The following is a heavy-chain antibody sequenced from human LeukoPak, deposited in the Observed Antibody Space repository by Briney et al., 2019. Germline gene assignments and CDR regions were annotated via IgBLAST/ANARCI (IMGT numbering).Heavy chain of an antibody. CDR1: GFTFSDYA. D-gene: IGHD3-9*01. V-gene: IGHV3-30-3*01. Sequence: GGSLRLSCAASGFTFSDYAIHWVRQAPGKGLDWVTFISYDGSNKNYAESVKGRFTISRDNSKNTVYLQMNSLRVEDTAVYYCASTIGLTPPGYWGQGTLVTVSS. CDR2: ISYDGSNK. J-gene: IGHJ4*02. CDR3: ASTIGLTPPGY.